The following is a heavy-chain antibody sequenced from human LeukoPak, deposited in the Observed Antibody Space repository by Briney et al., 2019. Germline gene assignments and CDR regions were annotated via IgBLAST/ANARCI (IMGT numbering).Heavy chain of an antibody. CDR3: AEEFGAAGKPGAAGLDY. CDR1: GFTFDDYT. D-gene: IGHD6-13*01. V-gene: IGHV3-43*01. J-gene: IGHJ4*02. CDR2: ISWDGTST. Sequence: PGGSLRLSCAASGFTFDDYTMHWVRQAPGKGLEWVSLISWDGTSTYYADSVKGRFTISRDNNKNSLYLQMNSLTTEDIALYYCAEEFGAAGKPGAAGLDYWGQGTLVTVSS.